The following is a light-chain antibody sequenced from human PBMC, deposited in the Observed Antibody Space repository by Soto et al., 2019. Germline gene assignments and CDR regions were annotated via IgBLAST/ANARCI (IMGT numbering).Light chain of an antibody. CDR1: QGTRSW. CDR3: QQSDSTPIT. CDR2: ATS. J-gene: IGKJ5*01. V-gene: IGKV1-12*01. Sequence: DVQMTQSPSSVSASVGDRVTITCLSSQGTRSWLAWYRQKPGKAHNLLIYATSSLQSGVPSRFSGSGSGTDFTLTISSLQPEDCATYYCQQSDSTPITFGQGTRL.